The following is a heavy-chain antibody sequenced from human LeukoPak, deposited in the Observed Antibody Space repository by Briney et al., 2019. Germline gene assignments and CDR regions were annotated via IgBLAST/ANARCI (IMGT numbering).Heavy chain of an antibody. CDR3: ARGVNWIDP. D-gene: IGHD6-6*01. J-gene: IGHJ5*02. V-gene: IGHV4-59*01. CDR1: GDSISSYY. CDR2: LSYSGTS. Sequence: SETLSLTCTVSGDSISSYYWSWIRQPPGKGLEWIGYLSYSGTSNYNPSLKSRLTISIDTSNNQFSLKLTSVTAADTAVYFCARGVNWIDPWGQGPRVTVSS.